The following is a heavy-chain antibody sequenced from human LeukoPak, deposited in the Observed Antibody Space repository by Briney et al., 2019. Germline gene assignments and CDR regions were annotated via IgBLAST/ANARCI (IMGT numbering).Heavy chain of an antibody. D-gene: IGHD3-22*01. CDR1: GFTFSSYE. CDR3: ARDSFPYYYDSSGYPNAFDY. Sequence: GGPLRLSCAASGFTFSSYEMNWVRQAPGKGLEWVSYISSSGSTIYYADSVKGRFTISRDSAKNSLYLQMNSLSAEDTAVYYCARDSFPYYYDSSGYPNAFDYWGQGTLVTVSS. J-gene: IGHJ4*02. CDR2: ISSSGSTI. V-gene: IGHV3-48*03.